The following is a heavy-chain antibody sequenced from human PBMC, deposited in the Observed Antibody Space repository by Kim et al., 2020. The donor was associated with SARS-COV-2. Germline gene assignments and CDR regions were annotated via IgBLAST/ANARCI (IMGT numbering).Heavy chain of an antibody. D-gene: IGHD2-21*02. CDR3: ARRAYCGGDCYSLRGIAVGNNWFDP. CDR1: GYSFTSYW. V-gene: IGHV5-51*01. J-gene: IGHJ5*02. CDR2: IYPGDSDT. Sequence: GESLKISCKGSGYSFTSYWIGWVRQMPGKGLEWMGIIYPGDSDTRYSPSFQGQVTISADKSISTAYLQWSSLKASDTAMYYCARRAYCGGDCYSLRGIAVGNNWFDPWGQGTLVTVSS.